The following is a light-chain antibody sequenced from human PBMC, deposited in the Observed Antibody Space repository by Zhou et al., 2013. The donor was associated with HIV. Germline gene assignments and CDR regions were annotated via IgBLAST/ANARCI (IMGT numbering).Light chain of an antibody. CDR2: GAS. V-gene: IGKV3-20*01. CDR1: QSISTSY. Sequence: EIVLTQSPGTLSLSPGERATLSCRASQSISTSYLAWYQQKPGQAPRLLIYGASNRATGIPDRFSGSGSGTDFTLTISRLEPEDFAVYYCQQYALSLTFGPGTKVDIK. J-gene: IGKJ3*01. CDR3: QQYALSLT.